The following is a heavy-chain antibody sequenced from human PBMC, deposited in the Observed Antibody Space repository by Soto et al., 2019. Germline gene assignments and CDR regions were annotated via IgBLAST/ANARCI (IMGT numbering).Heavy chain of an antibody. CDR1: GFTFSSYG. Sequence: GGSLRLSCAASGFTFSSYGMHWVRQAPGKGLEWVAVISYDGSNKYYADSVKGRFTISRDNSKNTLYLQMNSLRAEDTAVYYCAKDFGPRAFDIWGQGTMVTVSS. CDR2: ISYDGSNK. V-gene: IGHV3-30*18. D-gene: IGHD3-10*01. J-gene: IGHJ3*02. CDR3: AKDFGPRAFDI.